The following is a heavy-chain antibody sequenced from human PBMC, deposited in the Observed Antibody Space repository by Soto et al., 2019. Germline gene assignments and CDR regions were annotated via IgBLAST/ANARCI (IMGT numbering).Heavy chain of an antibody. D-gene: IGHD3-10*01. CDR1: GYTFTSYG. CDR3: ARDPFWGYYGAGLDV. CDR2: ISAYNGNT. J-gene: IGHJ6*02. Sequence: QVQLVQSGAEVKKPGASVKVSCKASGYTFTSYGISWVRQAPGQGLERMGWISAYNGNTNYAQTLQGRGTMTTDTATSKAYMELKRRRSDATAVYYCARDPFWGYYGAGLDVWGQGTTVTVSS. V-gene: IGHV1-18*01.